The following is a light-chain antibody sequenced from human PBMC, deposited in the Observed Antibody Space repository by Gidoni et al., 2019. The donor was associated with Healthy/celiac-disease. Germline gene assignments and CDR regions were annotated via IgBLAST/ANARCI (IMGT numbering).Light chain of an antibody. Sequence: IQLTQSPSSLSASVRDRVTITCRASQSISSYLNWYQQKPGKAPKLLSYAASSLQSGFPSRFIGSGSGTDFTLTISSLQPEDFSTYYFQPSYSTPWTFGQGTKVEIK. CDR1: QSISSY. V-gene: IGKV1-39*01. J-gene: IGKJ1*01. CDR2: AAS. CDR3: QPSYSTPWT.